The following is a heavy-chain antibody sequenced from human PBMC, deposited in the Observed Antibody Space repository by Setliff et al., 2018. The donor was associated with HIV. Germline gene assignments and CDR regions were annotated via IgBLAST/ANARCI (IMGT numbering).Heavy chain of an antibody. CDR1: GGSIRSSSYY. CDR2: MYYSGST. D-gene: IGHD5-18*01. CDR3: ARVFVDTAVLRVLEYYFDS. J-gene: IGHJ4*02. Sequence: LSLTCTVTGGSIRSSSYYWGWVRQPPGKGLEWIGSMYYSGSTYYTPSLKSRITISLDTSKNQFSLRMRSVTAADTAVYYCARVFVDTAVLRVLEYYFDSWGRGTLVTVS. V-gene: IGHV4-39*07.